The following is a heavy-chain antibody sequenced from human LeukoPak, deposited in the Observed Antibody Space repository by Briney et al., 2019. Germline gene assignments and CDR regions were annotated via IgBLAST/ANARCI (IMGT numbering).Heavy chain of an antibody. CDR3: ARPGGGSGYDHYFDY. D-gene: IGHD5-12*01. Sequence: TGGSLRLSCAASGFTFSSYSMNWVRQAPGKGLEWVSSISSSSSYIYYADSVKGRFTISRDNAKNSLYLQMNSLRAEDTAVYYCARPGGGSGYDHYFDYWGQGTLVTVSS. V-gene: IGHV3-21*01. J-gene: IGHJ4*02. CDR1: GFTFSSYS. CDR2: ISSSSSYI.